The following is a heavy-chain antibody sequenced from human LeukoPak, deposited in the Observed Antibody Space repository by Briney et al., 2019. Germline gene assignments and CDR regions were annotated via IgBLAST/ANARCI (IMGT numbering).Heavy chain of an antibody. D-gene: IGHD5-24*01. V-gene: IGHV3-23*01. CDR2: SGGSS. Sequence: PGGSLRLSCAASGFTFSSYAMSWVRQAPGKGLEWVSASGGSSYYADSVKGRFTISRDNSKNTLYLQINSLRAEDTAFYYCARDDGSHFFDYWGQGTLVTVSS. J-gene: IGHJ4*02. CDR3: ARDDGSHFFDY. CDR1: GFTFSSYA.